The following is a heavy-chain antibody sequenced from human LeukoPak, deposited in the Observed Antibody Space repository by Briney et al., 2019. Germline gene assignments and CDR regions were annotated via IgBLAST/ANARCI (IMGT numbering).Heavy chain of an antibody. V-gene: IGHV4-59*08. CDR3: ARREYSSGWYYFDY. CDR2: IYDSGST. D-gene: IGHD6-19*01. CDR1: GXXISSNY. J-gene: IGHJ4*02. Sequence: SETLSLTCTVSGXXISSNYWSWIRQPXXXXXXXXGYIYDSGSTNYNPSLRSRVTISADTSKNQFSLKLSSVTAADMAVYYCARREYSSGWYYFDYWGQGTLVTVSS.